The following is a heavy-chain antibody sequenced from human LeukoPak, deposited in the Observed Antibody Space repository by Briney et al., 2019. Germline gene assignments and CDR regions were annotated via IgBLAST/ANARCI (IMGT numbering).Heavy chain of an antibody. CDR1: GFTFSSYS. V-gene: IGHV3-21*01. CDR3: ARGSYSSGWYPGGAFDI. Sequence: GGSLRLSCAASGFTFSSYSMNWVRQAPGKGLEWVSSISSSSRYIFYADSVKGRFTTSRDNAKNSLYLQMNSLRAEDTAVYYCARGSYSSGWYPGGAFDIWGQGTMVTVSS. J-gene: IGHJ3*02. D-gene: IGHD6-19*01. CDR2: ISSSSRYI.